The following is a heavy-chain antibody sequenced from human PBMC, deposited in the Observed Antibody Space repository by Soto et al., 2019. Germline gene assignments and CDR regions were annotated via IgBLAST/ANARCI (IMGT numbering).Heavy chain of an antibody. V-gene: IGHV1-69*04. Sequence: SVKVSCKASGGTFSSYTISWVRQAPGQGLEWMGRIIPILGIANYAQKFQGRVTITADKSTSTAYMELSSLRSEDTAVYYCAREYSSSSNWFDPWGQGTLVTVSS. J-gene: IGHJ5*02. CDR1: GGTFSSYT. CDR2: IIPILGIA. D-gene: IGHD6-6*01. CDR3: AREYSSSSNWFDP.